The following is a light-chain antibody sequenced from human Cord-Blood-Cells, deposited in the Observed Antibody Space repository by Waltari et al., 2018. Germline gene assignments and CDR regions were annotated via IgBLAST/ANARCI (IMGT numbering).Light chain of an antibody. CDR2: EGS. Sequence: QSALTQPASVSGSPGRSITISCPGTRSDVGSYTLVPWYQQHPGKAPKLMIYEGSKRPSGVSNRFSGSKSGNTASLTISGLQAEDEADYYCCSYAGSSTYVFGTGTKVTVL. CDR3: CSYAGSSTYV. V-gene: IGLV2-23*01. CDR1: RSDVGSYTL. J-gene: IGLJ1*01.